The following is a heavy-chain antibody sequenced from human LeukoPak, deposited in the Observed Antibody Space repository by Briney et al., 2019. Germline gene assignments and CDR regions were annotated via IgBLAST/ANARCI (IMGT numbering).Heavy chain of an antibody. CDR2: IIPIFGTA. D-gene: IGHD2-21*01. J-gene: IGHJ1*01. Sequence: ASVKVSCKASGGTFSSHAISWVRQAPGQGFEWMGGIIPIFGTAKYAQKFQGRVTITADESTSTAYMELSSLRSEDTAVYYCARDSSEFRSLIPHWGQGTLVTVSS. CDR1: GGTFSSHA. CDR3: ARDSSEFRSLIPH. V-gene: IGHV1-69*13.